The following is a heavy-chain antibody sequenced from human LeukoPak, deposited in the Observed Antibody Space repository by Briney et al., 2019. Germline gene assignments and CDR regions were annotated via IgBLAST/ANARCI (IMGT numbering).Heavy chain of an antibody. CDR1: GYTFTSNY. CDR2: ISPSGGST. CDR3: ASLAGGNSESSDAFDI. V-gene: IGHV1-46*01. D-gene: IGHD4-23*01. Sequence: ASVKVSCKAFGYTFTSNYMHWVRQAPGQGPEWMGVISPSGGSTTYAQKFQGRVTLTRDMSTSTDYLELSSLRSEDTAVYYCASLAGGNSESSDAFDIWGQGTMVTVSS. J-gene: IGHJ3*02.